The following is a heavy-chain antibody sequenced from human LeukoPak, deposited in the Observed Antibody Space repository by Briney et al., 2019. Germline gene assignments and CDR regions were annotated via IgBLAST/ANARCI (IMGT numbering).Heavy chain of an antibody. D-gene: IGHD5-24*01. J-gene: IGHJ4*02. V-gene: IGHV3-23*01. Sequence: GGSLRLSCAASELHAMTWVRQGPGKGLEWVSAISRSGGSTYYADSVKGRFTISRDNAENSLYLQMNSLRAVDTAVYFCARGEEKATITALDSWGQGTLVTVSS. CDR3: ARGEEKATITALDS. CDR2: ISRSGGST. CDR1: ELHA.